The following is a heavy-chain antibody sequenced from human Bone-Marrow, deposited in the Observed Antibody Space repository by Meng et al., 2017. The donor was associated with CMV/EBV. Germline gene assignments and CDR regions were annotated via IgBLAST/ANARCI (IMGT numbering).Heavy chain of an antibody. V-gene: IGHV3-15*01. J-gene: IGHJ4*02. CDR3: TRETRVVVVVAATFDY. Sequence: GESLKISCAASGFTFSSYAMHWVRQAPGKGLEWVGRIKSKTDGGTTDYAAPVKGRFTISRDDSKNTLYLQMNSLKTEDTAVYYCTRETRVVVVVAATFDYWGQGTLVTVSS. CDR2: IKSKTDGGTT. D-gene: IGHD2-15*01. CDR1: GFTFSSYA.